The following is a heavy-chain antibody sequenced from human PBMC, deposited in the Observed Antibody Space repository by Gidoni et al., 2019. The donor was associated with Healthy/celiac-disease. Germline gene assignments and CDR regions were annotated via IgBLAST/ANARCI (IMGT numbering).Heavy chain of an antibody. CDR1: GFTFSNYG. D-gene: IGHD4-17*01. CDR3: AKSRKTTVTEFDY. V-gene: IGHV3-30*18. Sequence: QVQLVESGGGVVQPGRALRLSCAASGFTFSNYGMHWVRQAPGKGLEWVAVISYDGSNKYYADSVKGRFTISRDNSKNTLYLQMNSLRAEDTAVYYCAKSRKTTVTEFDYWGQGTLVTVSS. CDR2: ISYDGSNK. J-gene: IGHJ4*02.